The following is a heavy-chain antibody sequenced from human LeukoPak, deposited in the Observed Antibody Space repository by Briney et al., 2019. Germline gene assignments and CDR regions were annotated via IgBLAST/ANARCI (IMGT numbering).Heavy chain of an antibody. CDR1: GGSFSGYY. J-gene: IGHJ4*02. CDR2: NDHRGST. V-gene: IGHV4-34*01. D-gene: IGHD3-16*01. CDR3: PRRQSLGGPIDY. Sequence: PSETLSLTCAVYGGSFSGYYWSWIRQSPGKGLEWIGENDHRGSTNYNPSLKSRLTISLDTSTNHFSLSLSSVTAADTALYYCPRRQSLGGPIDYWGQGTLVTVSS.